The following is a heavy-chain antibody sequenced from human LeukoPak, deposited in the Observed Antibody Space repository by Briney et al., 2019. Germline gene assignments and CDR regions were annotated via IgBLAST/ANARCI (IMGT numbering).Heavy chain of an antibody. CDR1: GYTFTGYY. D-gene: IGHD3-22*01. Sequence: VASVKVSCKASGYTFTGYYMHWVRQAPGQGLEWMGRINPNSGGTNYAQKFQGRVTMTRDTSISTAYMELSRLRSDDTAVYYCARWSSGYDAFDIWGQGTMVTVSS. V-gene: IGHV1-2*06. J-gene: IGHJ3*02. CDR2: INPNSGGT. CDR3: ARWSSGYDAFDI.